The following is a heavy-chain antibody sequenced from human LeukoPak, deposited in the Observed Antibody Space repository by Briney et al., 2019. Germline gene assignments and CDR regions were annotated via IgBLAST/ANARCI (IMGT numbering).Heavy chain of an antibody. Sequence: PSETLSLTCTVSGGSISSGSYDWGWIRQPAGKGLEWIVRIYTSGSTNYNPSLKSRVTISVDTSKNQFSLKLSSVTAADTAVYYCARKGTGDLDYFDYWGQGTLVTVSS. CDR1: GGSISSGSYD. D-gene: IGHD7-27*01. J-gene: IGHJ4*02. CDR2: IYTSGST. CDR3: ARKGTGDLDYFDY. V-gene: IGHV4-61*02.